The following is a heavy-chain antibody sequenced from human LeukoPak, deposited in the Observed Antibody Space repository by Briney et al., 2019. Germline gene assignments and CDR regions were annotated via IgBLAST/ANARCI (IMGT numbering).Heavy chain of an antibody. CDR2: IIPIFGTA. Sequence: SVKVSCKASGGTFSSYAISWVRQAPGQGLEWMGGIIPIFGTANYAQKFQGRVTITADESTSTAYVELSSLRSEDTAVYYCAREGSNSWTCEYWGQGTLVTVSS. D-gene: IGHD3/OR15-3a*01. CDR3: AREGSNSWTCEY. CDR1: GGTFSSYA. J-gene: IGHJ4*02. V-gene: IGHV1-69*01.